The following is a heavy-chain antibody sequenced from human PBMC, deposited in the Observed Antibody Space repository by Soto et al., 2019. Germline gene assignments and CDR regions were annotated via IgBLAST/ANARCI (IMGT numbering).Heavy chain of an antibody. J-gene: IGHJ4*02. V-gene: IGHV4-34*01. Sequence: PSETLSLTCAVYGGSFSGYYWSWIRQPPGKGLEWIGEINHSGSTNYNPSLKSRVTISVNTSKNQFSLKLSSVTAACTAVYYCATALVAATRGFDYWGQGTLVTVSS. CDR3: ATALVAATRGFDY. CDR1: GGSFSGYY. CDR2: INHSGST. D-gene: IGHD2-15*01.